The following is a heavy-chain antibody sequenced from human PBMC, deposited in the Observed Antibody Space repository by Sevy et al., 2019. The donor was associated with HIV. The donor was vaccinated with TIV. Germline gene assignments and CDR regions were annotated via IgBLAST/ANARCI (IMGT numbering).Heavy chain of an antibody. Sequence: GGSLRLSCAASGFTFSYYAMTWVRQAPGKGLEWVSVISGSGDTTYYAESVKGRFTISIDNSRGTLYLQINSLKAEDTSIYFCAKEGYRLPGADAIDIWGQGTMVTV. CDR1: GFTFSYYA. D-gene: IGHD3-16*01. J-gene: IGHJ3*02. CDR2: ISGSGDTT. CDR3: AKEGYRLPGADAIDI. V-gene: IGHV3-23*01.